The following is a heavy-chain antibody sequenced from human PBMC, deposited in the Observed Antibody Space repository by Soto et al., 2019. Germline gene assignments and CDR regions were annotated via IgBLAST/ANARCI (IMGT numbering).Heavy chain of an antibody. CDR3: ARQKVVGAIDY. Sequence: SETLCLTGTVSGGSISSSSYCWGWIRQPPGKGLEWIGSIYYSGSTYYNPSLKSRVTISVDTSKNQFSLKLSSVTAADTAVYYCARQKVVGAIDYWGQGTLVTISS. D-gene: IGHD1-26*01. V-gene: IGHV4-39*01. CDR2: IYYSGST. J-gene: IGHJ4*02. CDR1: GGSISSSSYC.